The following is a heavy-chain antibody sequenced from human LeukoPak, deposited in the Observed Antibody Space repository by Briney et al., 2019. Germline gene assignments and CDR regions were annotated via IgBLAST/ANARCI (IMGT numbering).Heavy chain of an antibody. CDR2: IYYSGST. V-gene: IGHV4-61*01. D-gene: IGHD3-3*01. Sequence: SETLSLTCTVSGGSVSSGSYYWSWIRQPPGKGLEWIGYIYYSGSTNYNPSLKSRVTISVDTSKNQFSLKLSSVTAADTAVYYCARFPYYDFWSGSRYFDYWGQGTLVTVSS. J-gene: IGHJ4*02. CDR3: ARFPYYDFWSGSRYFDY. CDR1: GGSVSSGSYY.